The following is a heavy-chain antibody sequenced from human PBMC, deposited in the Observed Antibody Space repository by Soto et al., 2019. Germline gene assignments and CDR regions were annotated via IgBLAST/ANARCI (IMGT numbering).Heavy chain of an antibody. D-gene: IGHD3-3*01. J-gene: IGHJ4*02. Sequence: GGSLRLSCAASGFTFSSYGMHWVRQAPGKGLEWVAVISYDGSNKYYADSVKGRFTISRDNSKNTLYLQMNSLRAEDTAVYYCAKDVLGNYDFWSGYYLPFDHWGQGTLVTVSS. CDR3: AKDVLGNYDFWSGYYLPFDH. CDR2: ISYDGSNK. CDR1: GFTFSSYG. V-gene: IGHV3-30*18.